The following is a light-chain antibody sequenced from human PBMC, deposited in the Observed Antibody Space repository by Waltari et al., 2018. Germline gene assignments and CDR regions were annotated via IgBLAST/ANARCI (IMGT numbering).Light chain of an antibody. CDR1: SHRSYY. CDR3: NSRDSSGNHLV. J-gene: IGLJ2*01. CDR2: GKN. V-gene: IGLV3-19*01. Sequence: SSELTQDPAVSVALGQTVRITCQGNSHRSYYASWYQQKPGQAPVLVIYGKNNRPSGIPDRFSGSSSGNTASLTITGAQAEDEADYYCNSRDSSGNHLVFGGGTTLTVL.